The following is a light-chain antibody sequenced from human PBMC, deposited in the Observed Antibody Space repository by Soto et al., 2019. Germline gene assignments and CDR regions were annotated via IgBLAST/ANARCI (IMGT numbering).Light chain of an antibody. CDR2: DAS. J-gene: IGKJ5*01. CDR1: QGVTNY. CDR3: QQYNNWPIT. V-gene: IGKV3-15*01. Sequence: DIVLTQSPATLSLSPGERATLSCRASQGVTNYLAWYQQKPGQAPRLLIYDASTRATDIPARFSGSGSVTEFALTISSLQSEDFAVYYCQQYNNWPITFGQGTRLEIK.